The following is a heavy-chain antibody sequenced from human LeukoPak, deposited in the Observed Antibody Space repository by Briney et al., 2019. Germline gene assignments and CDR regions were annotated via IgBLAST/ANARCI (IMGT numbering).Heavy chain of an antibody. CDR3: ARVGDSSSSSWYSTTGTYYYYGMDV. D-gene: IGHD6-13*01. CDR1: GFTFRSYE. CDR2: ISSSGSTI. J-gene: IGHJ6*02. V-gene: IGHV3-48*03. Sequence: PGGSLRLSCAASGFTFRSYEMNWVRQAPGKGLEWVSYISSSGSTIYYADSVKGRFTISRDNAKNSLYLQMNSLRAEDTAVYYCARVGDSSSSSWYSTTGTYYYYGMDVWGQGTTVTVSS.